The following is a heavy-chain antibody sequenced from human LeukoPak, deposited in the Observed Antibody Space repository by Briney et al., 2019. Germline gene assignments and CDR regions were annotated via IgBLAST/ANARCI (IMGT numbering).Heavy chain of an antibody. CDR2: IYYSGNT. V-gene: IGHV4-59*01. CDR1: GGSISSYF. Sequence: SETLSLTCTVSGGSISSYFWSWIRQSPGKGLEWIGYIYYSGNTNYNPSLRSRVTISVDTSKNQFSLKLSSVTAADTAVYYCAGCHSSSWYDYWGQGTLVTVSA. D-gene: IGHD6-13*01. CDR3: AGCHSSSWYDY. J-gene: IGHJ4*02.